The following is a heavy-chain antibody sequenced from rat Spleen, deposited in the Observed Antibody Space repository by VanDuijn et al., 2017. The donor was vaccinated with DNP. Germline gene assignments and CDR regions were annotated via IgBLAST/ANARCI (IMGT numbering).Heavy chain of an antibody. CDR3: AGRPPPTRGPFDY. V-gene: IGHV5-7*01. D-gene: IGHD1-4*01. CDR1: RITFSDHN. J-gene: IGHJ2*01. CDR2: ISYDGSDT. Sequence: EVQLVESDGGLVQPGRSLKLSCAVSRITFSDHNMAWVRQAPKKGLEWVATISYDGSDTYYRDSVKGRFTISRDNAKSTRYLQMDSLRSEDTATYYCAGRPPPTRGPFDYWGQGVTVTVSS.